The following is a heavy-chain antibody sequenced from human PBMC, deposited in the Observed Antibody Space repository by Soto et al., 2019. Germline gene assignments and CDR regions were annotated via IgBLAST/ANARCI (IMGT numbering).Heavy chain of an antibody. Sequence: ASVKVSCKASGYGFSSYAMHWVRQAPGQRLEWMGWINIGSGNTEYSQNFQDRITITRDTSASTVYMELSRLRSDDTAVYYCARAPVAASHYYYYGMDVWG. CDR3: ARAPVAASHYYYYGMDV. D-gene: IGHD2-15*01. J-gene: IGHJ6*02. CDR1: GYGFSSYA. V-gene: IGHV1-3*04. CDR2: INIGSGNT.